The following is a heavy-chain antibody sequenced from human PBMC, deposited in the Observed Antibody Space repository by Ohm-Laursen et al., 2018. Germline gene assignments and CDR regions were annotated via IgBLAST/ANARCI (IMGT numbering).Heavy chain of an antibody. D-gene: IGHD6-19*01. J-gene: IGHJ4*02. CDR2: INHSRST. Sequence: TLSLTCAVYGGSFSGYYWNWIRQPPGKGLEWIGEINHSRSTKYNSSFKSRVTISVDTSKSQFSLKLSSVTAADTAVYYCARGFSGWWGRIDYWGQGILVTVSS. CDR3: ARGFSGWWGRIDY. CDR1: GGSFSGYY. V-gene: IGHV4-34*01.